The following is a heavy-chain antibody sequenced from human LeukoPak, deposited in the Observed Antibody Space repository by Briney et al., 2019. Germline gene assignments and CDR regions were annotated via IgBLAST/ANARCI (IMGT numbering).Heavy chain of an antibody. D-gene: IGHD3-3*01. CDR3: ARGGYYDFWSGYYRDDYYYYYMDV. Sequence: GASVKVSCKASGGTLSSYAISWVRQAPGQGLEWMGGIIPIFGTANYAQKFQGRVTITADKSTSTAYMELSSLRSEDTAVYYCARGGYYDFWSGYYRDDYYYYYMDVWGKGTTVTVSS. J-gene: IGHJ6*03. V-gene: IGHV1-69*06. CDR2: IIPIFGTA. CDR1: GGTLSSYA.